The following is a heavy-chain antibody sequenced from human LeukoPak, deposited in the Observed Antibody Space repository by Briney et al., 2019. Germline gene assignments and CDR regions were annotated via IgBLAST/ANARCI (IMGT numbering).Heavy chain of an antibody. Sequence: GSLRLSCADSGFTFSRYWMHWVRQAPGKGLEWVAFIRYDGSNKYYADSVKGRFTISRDNSKNTLYLQMNSLRAEDTAVCYCAKAGARGSGSYYPINAFDIWGQGTMVTVSS. CDR3: AKAGARGSGSYYPINAFDI. CDR2: IRYDGSNK. V-gene: IGHV3-30*02. D-gene: IGHD3-10*01. CDR1: GFTFSRYW. J-gene: IGHJ3*02.